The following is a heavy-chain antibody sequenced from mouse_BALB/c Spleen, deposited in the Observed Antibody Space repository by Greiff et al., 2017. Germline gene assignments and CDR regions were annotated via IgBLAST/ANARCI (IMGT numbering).Heavy chain of an antibody. CDR1: GYTFTSYW. CDR2: INPSTGYT. D-gene: IGHD2-10*02. J-gene: IGHJ3*01. V-gene: IGHV1-7*01. Sequence: VQLQQSGAELAKPGASVKMSCKASGYTFTSYWMHWVKQRPGQGLEWIGYINPSTGYTEYNQKFKDKATLTADKSSSTAYMQLSSLTSEDSAVYYCARTYGNWKFAYGGQGTLVTVSA. CDR3: ARTYGNWKFAY.